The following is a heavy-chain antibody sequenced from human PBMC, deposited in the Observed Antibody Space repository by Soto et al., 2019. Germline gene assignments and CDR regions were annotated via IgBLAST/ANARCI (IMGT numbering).Heavy chain of an antibody. D-gene: IGHD3-22*01. CDR1: GGSISSGGYY. Sequence: TLSLTFTVSGGSISSGGYYWSGIRQHPGKGLEWIGYIYYTGSTYYNPSLKSRVTISVDTSKNQFSLKLSSVTAADTAVYYCARDYYDSSGYYYVDSWGQGTQVTVSS. CDR2: IYYTGST. V-gene: IGHV4-31*03. CDR3: ARDYYDSSGYYYVDS. J-gene: IGHJ4*02.